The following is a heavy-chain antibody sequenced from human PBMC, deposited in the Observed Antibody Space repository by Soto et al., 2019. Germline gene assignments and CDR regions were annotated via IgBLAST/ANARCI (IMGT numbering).Heavy chain of an antibody. CDR3: VKGGWLDF. D-gene: IGHD3-16*01. V-gene: IGHV3-23*01. CDR1: GFTFNTCE. Sequence: EVQLLESGGGLVQPGGSLRLSCAASGFTFNTCEMSWVRQAPGRGLEWVSFISDDSSRTYYADAVKGRFTISRDNSKYTLYLQINSLTAEYTAVYACVKGGWLDFWGQGTLVTVSS. J-gene: IGHJ5*01. CDR2: ISDDSSRT.